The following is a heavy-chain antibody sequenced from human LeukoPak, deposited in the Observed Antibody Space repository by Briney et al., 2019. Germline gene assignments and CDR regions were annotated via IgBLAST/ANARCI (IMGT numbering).Heavy chain of an antibody. V-gene: IGHV3-9*01. J-gene: IGHJ3*01. Sequence: GGSLRLSCAGSGFIFNNYAMHWVRQPPGKGLEWVSGISWNSGSIDYADSVKGRFTISRDNAKNSLYLQMNSLGAEDTAVYYCARDPAGGAYDLWGHGTMVTVSS. CDR2: ISWNSGSI. CDR1: GFIFNNYA. CDR3: ARDPAGGAYDL.